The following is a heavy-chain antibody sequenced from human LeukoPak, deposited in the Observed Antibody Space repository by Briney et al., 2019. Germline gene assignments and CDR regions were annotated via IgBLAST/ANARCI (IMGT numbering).Heavy chain of an antibody. Sequence: GGTLTLTCTASGFTFSSYSWNWIRQPPGKGLEWVAYISSSSSYIYNPYSVSGRITFFSENSKNSLHLQMNSLGAEATAVYYCAKDRAPGAGSCFDYWGQGTLVTVSS. D-gene: IGHD3-10*01. J-gene: IGHJ4*02. CDR1: GFTFSSYS. CDR3: AKDRAPGAGSCFDY. CDR2: ISSSSSYI. V-gene: IGHV3-21*04.